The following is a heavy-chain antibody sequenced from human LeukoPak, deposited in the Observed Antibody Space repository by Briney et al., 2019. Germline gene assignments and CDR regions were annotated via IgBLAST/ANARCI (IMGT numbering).Heavy chain of an antibody. CDR3: ARTLLGRLFDY. CDR1: GGSVSSYY. D-gene: IGHD2-8*02. J-gene: IGHJ4*02. Sequence: PSETLSLTCSVSGGSVSSYYWSWIRQSPGKGLEWIGYIHNSGRTNYNPSLKSRVTGFVDTSKNQVSLRLSSVTAADTAVYYCARTLLGRLFDYWGQGTLVTVSS. V-gene: IGHV4-4*08. CDR2: IHNSGRT.